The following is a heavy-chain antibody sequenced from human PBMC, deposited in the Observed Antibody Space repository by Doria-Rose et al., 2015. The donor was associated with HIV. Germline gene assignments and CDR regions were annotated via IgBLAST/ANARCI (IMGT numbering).Heavy chain of an antibody. CDR1: GFTFSSHR. J-gene: IGHJ4*02. Sequence: VQLVESGGGLVRPGGSLRLSCATSGFTFSSHRINWVRQAPGKGLERVSSISSTSAYINYADSVTGRFTISRYSARNSLYLQMDSLRAEDTAIYYCATGVTLDYWGQGTLVTVSS. CDR3: ATGVTLDY. CDR2: ISSTSAYI. D-gene: IGHD3-10*01. V-gene: IGHV3-21*01.